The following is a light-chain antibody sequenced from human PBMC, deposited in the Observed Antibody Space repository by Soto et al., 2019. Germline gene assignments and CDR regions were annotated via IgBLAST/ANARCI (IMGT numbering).Light chain of an antibody. J-gene: IGLJ1*01. CDR2: EVR. CDR1: SSDVGRYNY. CDR3: CSYTRSNTYG. Sequence: QSALTQPASVSGSPGQSITITCTGTSSDVGRYNYVSWYQQHPGKAPKLMIYEVRNRPSGVSYRFSGSKSGNTASLTISGLQPEDEADYYCCSYTRSNTYGFGSGTKVTVL. V-gene: IGLV2-14*01.